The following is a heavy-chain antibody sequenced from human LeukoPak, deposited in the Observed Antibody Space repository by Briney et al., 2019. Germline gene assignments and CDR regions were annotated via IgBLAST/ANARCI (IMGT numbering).Heavy chain of an antibody. J-gene: IGHJ6*02. CDR1: GFTFSSYA. CDR3: ARDGLLRFGELLIYYYGMDV. D-gene: IGHD3-10*01. V-gene: IGHV3-30-3*01. CDR2: ISYDGSNK. Sequence: PGGSLRLSCAASGFTFSSYAMSWVRQAPGKGLEWVAVISYDGSNKYYADSVKGRFTISRDNSKNTLYLQMNSLRAEDTAVYYCARDGLLRFGELLIYYYGMDVWGQGTTVTVSS.